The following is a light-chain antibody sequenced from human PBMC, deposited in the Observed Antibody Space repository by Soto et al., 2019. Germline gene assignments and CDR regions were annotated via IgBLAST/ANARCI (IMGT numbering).Light chain of an antibody. V-gene: IGLV1-44*01. CDR2: NTN. J-gene: IGLJ3*02. CDR3: AAWDDSLNGVV. CDR1: SSNIGSNP. Sequence: QSVLTQPPSASGTPGQRVTISCSGSSSNIGSNPLNWYQQFPGTAPKLLIYNTNLRPSGVPDRFSGSKSGTSASLAISGLQSEDEADYYCAAWDDSLNGVVFGGGTKLTVL.